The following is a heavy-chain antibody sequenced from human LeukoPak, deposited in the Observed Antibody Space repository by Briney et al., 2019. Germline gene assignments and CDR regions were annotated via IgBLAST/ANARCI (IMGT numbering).Heavy chain of an antibody. J-gene: IGHJ6*02. D-gene: IGHD6-19*01. V-gene: IGHV1-69*13. Sequence: ASVKVSCKASGGTFSTYGISWVRQAPGQGLEWMGGIIPIFGTTNYVQKFQGRVTITADESTSTAYMELSGLRSEDTAVYYCARDFQWPPAGMDVWGQGTTVTVSS. CDR1: GGTFSTYG. CDR3: ARDFQWPPAGMDV. CDR2: IIPIFGTT.